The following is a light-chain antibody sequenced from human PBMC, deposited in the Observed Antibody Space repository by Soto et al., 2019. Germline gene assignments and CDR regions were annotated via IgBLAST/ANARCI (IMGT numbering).Light chain of an antibody. J-gene: IGKJ5*01. CDR1: QSVSSN. CDR3: QHCNNWPVT. V-gene: IGKV3-15*01. Sequence: EIVMTQSPATLSVSPGERATLSCRASQSVSSNLAWYQQKPGQAPRLLIYGASTRATGIPARFSGSGSGTEFTLTISSLQSEDFEVYFCQHCNNWPVTFGQGTRLEIK. CDR2: GAS.